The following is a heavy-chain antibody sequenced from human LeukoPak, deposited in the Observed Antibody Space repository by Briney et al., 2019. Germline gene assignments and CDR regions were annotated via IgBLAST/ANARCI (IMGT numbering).Heavy chain of an antibody. D-gene: IGHD6-13*01. V-gene: IGHV3-53*01. CDR2: IYSGGST. CDR3: CTSPSFGSSWYQFNY. J-gene: IGHJ4*02. Sequence: GGSLRLSCAASGFTVSSNYMSWVRQAPGKGLEWVSVIYSGGSTYYTDSVKGRFTISRDNSKNTLYLQMNSLRAEDTAVYYCCTSPSFGSSWYQFNYWGQGALVIVSS. CDR1: GFTVSSNY.